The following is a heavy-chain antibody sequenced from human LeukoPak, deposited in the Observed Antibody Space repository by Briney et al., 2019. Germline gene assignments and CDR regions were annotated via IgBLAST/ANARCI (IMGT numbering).Heavy chain of an antibody. CDR1: GFTVSSNY. V-gene: IGHV3-53*01. J-gene: IGHJ4*02. D-gene: IGHD3-22*01. CDR2: IYSGGST. Sequence: PGGSLRLSCAASGFTVSSNYMSWVRQAPGKGLEWVSVIYSGGSTYYADSVKGRFTISRDNSKNTLYLQMNSLRAEDTAAYYCARDHYYDSSGYYRFDYWGQGTLVTVSS. CDR3: ARDHYYDSSGYYRFDY.